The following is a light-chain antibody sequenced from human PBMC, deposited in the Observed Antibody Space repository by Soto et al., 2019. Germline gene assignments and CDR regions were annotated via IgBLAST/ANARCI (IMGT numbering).Light chain of an antibody. CDR1: QSISSS. CDR2: AAS. J-gene: IGKJ2*01. V-gene: IGKV1-39*01. Sequence: DIQMTQSPSSLSASVGDRVTIACRACQSISSSLNWYQQKPGKAPELLIYAASSLQSGVPSRFSGSGSGTDFTLTISSLQPEDFATYYCQQSYSTPYTFGQGTKLEIK. CDR3: QQSYSTPYT.